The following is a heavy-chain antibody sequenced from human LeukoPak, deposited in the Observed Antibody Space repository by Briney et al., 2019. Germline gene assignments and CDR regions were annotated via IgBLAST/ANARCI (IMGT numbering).Heavy chain of an antibody. CDR1: GFTFTNYG. V-gene: IGHV1-18*01. J-gene: IGHJ4*02. D-gene: IGHD3-16*01. CDR3: ARDEGVGERGAY. Sequence: ASVKVSCKASGFTFTNYGISWVRQAPGQGLEWMGWISAYNGDTNYAQKLQDRVTMTTDTSTSTAYMELRSLRSDDTAMYYCARDEGVGERGAYWGQGTLVTVSS. CDR2: ISAYNGDT.